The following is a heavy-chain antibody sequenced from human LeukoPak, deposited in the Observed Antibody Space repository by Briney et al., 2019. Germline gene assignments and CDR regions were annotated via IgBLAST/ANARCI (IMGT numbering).Heavy chain of an antibody. J-gene: IGHJ4*02. CDR1: GYSISSGFY. CDR3: ARSYGGNRGY. CDR2: IYHGGNT. D-gene: IGHD4-23*01. Sequence: SETLSLTCTVSGYSISSGFYWGCIRQPPGKGLEWIGTIYHGGNTDYNPSLKSRVTISVDTSKNQFSLKLSSVTAADTAVYYCARSYGGNRGYWGQGTLVTVSS. V-gene: IGHV4-38-2*02.